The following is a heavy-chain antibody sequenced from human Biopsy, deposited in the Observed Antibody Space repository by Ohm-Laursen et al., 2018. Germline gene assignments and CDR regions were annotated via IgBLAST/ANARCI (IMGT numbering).Heavy chain of an antibody. CDR2: ISSSGRTM. J-gene: IGHJ4*02. Sequence: SLRLSCSASGFSFRDYYMIWVRQAPGKGLEWVSYISSSGRTMYYADSVKGRFTISRDNANKSLYLQMNSLRAEDTAVYYCATTRSFDNWGQGTLVTVSS. CDR1: GFSFRDYY. CDR3: ATTRSFDN. D-gene: IGHD5-24*01. V-gene: IGHV3-11*01.